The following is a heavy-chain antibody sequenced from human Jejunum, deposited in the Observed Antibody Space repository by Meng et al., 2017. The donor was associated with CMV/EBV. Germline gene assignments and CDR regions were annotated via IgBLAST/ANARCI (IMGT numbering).Heavy chain of an antibody. CDR2: ISGSGGNT. V-gene: IGHV3-23*01. Sequence: CAASGFNFTSYAMSWVRQAPGKGLEWVSTISGSGGNTYHADSVKGRFTISRDNFKNSLYLQMNSLRVEDTAVYYCARDASGYPLDHWGQGTLVTVSS. D-gene: IGHD3-22*01. CDR1: GFNFTSYA. CDR3: ARDASGYPLDH. J-gene: IGHJ4*02.